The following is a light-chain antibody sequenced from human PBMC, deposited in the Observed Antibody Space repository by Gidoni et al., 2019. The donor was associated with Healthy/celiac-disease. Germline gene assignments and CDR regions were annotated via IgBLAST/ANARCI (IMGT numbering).Light chain of an antibody. V-gene: IGKV3-20*01. CDR1: QSVRSSY. CDR2: GAS. Sequence: EIELTQSPGTLSLSPGERSTLSCRASQSVRSSYLALYQQKPGQAPRLLIYGASSRATGIPDRFSGSGSGTDFTLTISRLEPEDFAVYYCQQYGSSPTTFGGGTKVEIK. CDR3: QQYGSSPTT. J-gene: IGKJ4*01.